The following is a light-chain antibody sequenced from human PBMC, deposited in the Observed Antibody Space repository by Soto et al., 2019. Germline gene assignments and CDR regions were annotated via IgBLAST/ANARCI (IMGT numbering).Light chain of an antibody. V-gene: IGKV1-39*01. CDR3: QQSYSTLIT. CDR1: QSISSY. J-gene: IGKJ5*01. CDR2: AAS. Sequence: DIQMTQSPSSLSASVGDRVTITCLASQSISSYLNWYQQKPGKAPKLLIYAASSLQSGVPSRFSGSGSGTDFTLTISSLQPEEFATYYCQQSYSTLITFGQGTRLEIK.